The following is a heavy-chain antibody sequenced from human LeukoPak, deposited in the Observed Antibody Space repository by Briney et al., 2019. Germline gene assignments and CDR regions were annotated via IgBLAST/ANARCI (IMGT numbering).Heavy chain of an antibody. Sequence: GGSLTLSCAASGFTFSSYEMNWVRQAPGKGLEWVSYISSSGSTRYYADSVKGRFTISRDNAKNSLYLQMNSLRAEDTAVYYCAKEQNSSGWAYYYYYMDVWGKGTTVTVSS. CDR1: GFTFSSYE. J-gene: IGHJ6*03. V-gene: IGHV3-48*03. CDR3: AKEQNSSGWAYYYYYMDV. CDR2: ISSSGSTR. D-gene: IGHD6-19*01.